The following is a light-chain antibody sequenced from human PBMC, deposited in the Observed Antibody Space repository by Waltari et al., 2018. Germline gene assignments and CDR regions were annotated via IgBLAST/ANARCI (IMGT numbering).Light chain of an antibody. CDR2: GAS. J-gene: IGKJ4*01. CDR1: QSVSSN. Sequence: EIVMTQSPATLSVSPGERATLSCRASQSVSSNLAWYQQKPGQAPRLLIYGASTRATGIPARFSGSGSGTEFTLTISSLQSEDFAVYYCQHRNTGLTFGGGTKVEIE. V-gene: IGKV3-15*01. CDR3: QHRNTGLT.